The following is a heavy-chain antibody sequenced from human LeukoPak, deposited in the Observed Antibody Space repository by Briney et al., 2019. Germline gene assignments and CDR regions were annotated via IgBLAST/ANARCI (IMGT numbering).Heavy chain of an antibody. D-gene: IGHD1-26*01. CDR1: GFTVSSSY. V-gene: IGHV3-53*01. Sequence: GGSLRLSCAASGFTVSSSYMSWVRQAPGKGLEWFSVIYSGGSTYYADSVKGRFTISRDNSKNTLYLQMNSLRAEDTAVYYCAREVWELRGVFDYWGQGTLVTVSS. CDR3: AREVWELRGVFDY. CDR2: IYSGGST. J-gene: IGHJ4*02.